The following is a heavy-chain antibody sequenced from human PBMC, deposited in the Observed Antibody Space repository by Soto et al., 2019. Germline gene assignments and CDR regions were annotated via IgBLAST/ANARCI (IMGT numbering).Heavy chain of an antibody. Sequence: PSETLSLTCTVSGISISRYYWSWIRQPPGKGLEWIGYIYYSGDTNYNPSLKSRVTISVDTSKNQFSLKLNSVTAADTAVYYCARGFYDSSGYYCPDYWGQGTLVTVSS. J-gene: IGHJ4*02. CDR1: GISISRYY. CDR2: IYYSGDT. CDR3: ARGFYDSSGYYCPDY. D-gene: IGHD3-22*01. V-gene: IGHV4-59*01.